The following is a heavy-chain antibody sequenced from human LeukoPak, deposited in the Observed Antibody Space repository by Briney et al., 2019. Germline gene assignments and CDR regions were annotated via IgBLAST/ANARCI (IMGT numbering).Heavy chain of an antibody. CDR3: VRGGSDYEYSGAS. CDR1: GFTFSSYW. D-gene: IGHD3-16*01. Sequence: GGSLRLSCAASGFTFSSYWMHWIRQAPGKGLVCVSRISNDGRSTIYADSVKGQFTISRDNGKNTVFLQMNSLRVEDTAVYYCVRGGSDYEYSGASWGQGTLVTVSS. V-gene: IGHV3-74*01. CDR2: ISNDGRST. J-gene: IGHJ5*02.